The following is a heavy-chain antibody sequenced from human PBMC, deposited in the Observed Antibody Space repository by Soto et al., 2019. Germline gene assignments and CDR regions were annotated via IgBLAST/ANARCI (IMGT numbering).Heavy chain of an antibody. CDR3: ARSVFP. Sequence: QVQLQEAGPGLVKPSQTLSLTCTVSGCSISSGGYYWSWIRQHPGKGVEWIGYISYSGSTYSNPSLKGRVTISVETSKNQLSVKLSSVTAADTAVYYCARSVFPWGQGTLVTVSS. J-gene: IGHJ5*02. V-gene: IGHV4-31*03. CDR1: GCSISSGGYY. CDR2: ISYSGST.